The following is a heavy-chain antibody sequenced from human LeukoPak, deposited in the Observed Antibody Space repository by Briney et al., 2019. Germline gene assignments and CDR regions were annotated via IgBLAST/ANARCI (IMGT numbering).Heavy chain of an antibody. CDR3: AGDGSDDQYFDY. J-gene: IGHJ4*02. V-gene: IGHV4-4*02. CDR1: GGSISSSNC. Sequence: TSGTLSLTCAVSGGSISSSNCWSWVRQPPGKGLEWIGEIYRSGSTNYNPSLKSRVIISVDKSKNQFSLKVSSVTAADTAVYYCAGDGSDDQYFDYWGRGTLVTVSS. CDR2: IYRSGST.